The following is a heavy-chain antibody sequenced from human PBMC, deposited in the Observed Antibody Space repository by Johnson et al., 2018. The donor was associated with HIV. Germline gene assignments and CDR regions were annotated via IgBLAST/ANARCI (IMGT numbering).Heavy chain of an antibody. CDR3: AREAGDDDRSGDSEALDI. CDR2: INWNGGSS. Sequence: VQLVESGGGLVKPGGSLRLSCAASGFTFSDYYMNWIRQAPGKGLEWVSSINWNGGSSGYADSVKGRFTISRDNAKNSLYLQMISLRAEDTALYYCAREAGDDDRSGDSEALDIWGQGTRVTVSS. J-gene: IGHJ3*02. CDR1: GFTFSDYY. D-gene: IGHD3-22*01. V-gene: IGHV3-20*04.